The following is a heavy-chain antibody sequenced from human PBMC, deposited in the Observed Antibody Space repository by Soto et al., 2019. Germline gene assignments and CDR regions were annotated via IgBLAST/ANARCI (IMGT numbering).Heavy chain of an antibody. V-gene: IGHV3-30-3*01. CDR3: ARAPGHSSGNFAY. J-gene: IGHJ4*02. CDR1: GFTFTTYA. CDR2: MSYDGTNK. D-gene: IGHD5-18*01. Sequence: GGSLRLSCAASGFTFTTYAINWVRQAPGKGLEWVAVMSYDGTNKYYADSVKGRFTISRDNSKSTLYLQMNSLRPEDTAVYYCARAPGHSSGNFAYWGQGTLVTVSS.